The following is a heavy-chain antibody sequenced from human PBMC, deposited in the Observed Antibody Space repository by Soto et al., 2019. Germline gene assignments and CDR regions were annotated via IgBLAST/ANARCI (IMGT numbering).Heavy chain of an antibody. D-gene: IGHD3-10*01. CDR3: ARGQSNYYGYYFDY. J-gene: IGHJ4*02. V-gene: IGHV4-59*01. Sequence: SETLSLTCDVSVQSYGPYFWSWIRQSPGKGLEWIGYIYNMGSTNYNPSLNSRVTISVDSSKNHFSLKVSPVTAADTAVYYCARGQSNYYGYYFDYWGQGTLVTVS. CDR2: IYNMGST. CDR1: VQSYGPYF.